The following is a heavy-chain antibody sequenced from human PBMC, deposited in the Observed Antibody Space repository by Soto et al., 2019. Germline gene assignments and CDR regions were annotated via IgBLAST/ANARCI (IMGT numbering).Heavy chain of an antibody. J-gene: IGHJ4*02. CDR2: ISAYNGDT. CDR1: GYTFSTHG. CDR3: ARDRGEHGLYSDY. Sequence: QVQLVQSGAEVKEPGASVKVSCKASGYTFSTHGITWVRQAPGQGLEWMGWISAYNGDTNYAQNLQGRVTMTTDTSTSTAYMELRSLRSDDTAVYYCARDRGEHGLYSDYWGQGTLGTDSS. V-gene: IGHV1-18*01. D-gene: IGHD3-10*01.